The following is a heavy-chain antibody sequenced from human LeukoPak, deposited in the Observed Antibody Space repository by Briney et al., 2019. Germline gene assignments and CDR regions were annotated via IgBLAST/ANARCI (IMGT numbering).Heavy chain of an antibody. CDR1: GFTFSSHQ. J-gene: IGHJ3*02. V-gene: IGHV3-64*01. Sequence: SGGSLRLSCAASGFTFSSHQMHWVRQAPGKGLEYVSAISGNGGNTYYANSAKGRFTISRDNSKNTLYLQMGSLRPEDMAVYYCARRFSGVNYGAYDMWGQGTMVTVSS. CDR3: ARRFSGVNYGAYDM. CDR2: ISGNGGNT. D-gene: IGHD1-7*01.